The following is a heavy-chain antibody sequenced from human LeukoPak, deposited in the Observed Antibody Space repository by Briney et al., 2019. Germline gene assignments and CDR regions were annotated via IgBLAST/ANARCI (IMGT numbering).Heavy chain of an antibody. D-gene: IGHD6-13*01. V-gene: IGHV4-4*07. Sequence: SETLSLTCSVSGGFISSYYWNWIRQPAGKRLEWIGRIYSSGSANYNPSLNSRVTMSVDTSKNQYSLKLTSVTAADTAVYYCARGVYIAAAQYGYWGQGTLATVSS. CDR1: GGFISSYY. CDR2: IYSSGSA. CDR3: ARGVYIAAAQYGY. J-gene: IGHJ4*02.